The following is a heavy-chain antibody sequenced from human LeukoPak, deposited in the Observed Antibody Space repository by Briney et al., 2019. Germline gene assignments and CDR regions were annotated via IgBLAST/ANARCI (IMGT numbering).Heavy chain of an antibody. CDR3: ARDSAGYSSGWYWFDP. CDR1: GGSIRSGGYY. D-gene: IGHD6-19*01. CDR2: IYYSGST. Sequence: PSETLSLTCTVSGGSIRSGGYYWSWIRQHPGKGLEWIGYIYYSGSTYYNPSLESRVTISVDTSKNQFSLKLSSVTAADTAVYYCARDSAGYSSGWYWFDPWGQGTLVTVSS. J-gene: IGHJ5*02. V-gene: IGHV4-31*03.